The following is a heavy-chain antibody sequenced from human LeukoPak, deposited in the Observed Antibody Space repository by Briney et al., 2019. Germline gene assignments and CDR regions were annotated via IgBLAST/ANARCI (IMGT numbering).Heavy chain of an antibody. Sequence: GGSLRLSCAASGFTLSSNYMSWVRQAPGKGLEWVSVITSGGSTYYTDSVKGRFTISRDNSKNTLYLQMNSPRAEDTAVYYCASGSGSYRTPYYYMDVWGTGNTVTVSS. CDR1: GFTLSSNY. D-gene: IGHD3-10*01. J-gene: IGHJ6*03. CDR2: ITSGGST. CDR3: ASGSGSYRTPYYYMDV. V-gene: IGHV3-53*01.